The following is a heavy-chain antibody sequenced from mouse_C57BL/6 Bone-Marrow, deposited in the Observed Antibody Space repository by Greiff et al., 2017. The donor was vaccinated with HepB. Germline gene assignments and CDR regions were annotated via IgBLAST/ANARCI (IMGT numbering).Heavy chain of an antibody. Sequence: VQLQQPGAELVKPGASVKLSCKASGYTFTSYWMQWVKQRPGQSLEWIGEIDPSDSYTNYNQKFKGKATLTVYTSSSTAYMQLSSLTSEDSAVYYCARSCFITTVVGAYWGQGTLVTVSA. V-gene: IGHV1-50*01. J-gene: IGHJ3*01. CDR2: IDPSDSYT. D-gene: IGHD1-1*01. CDR1: GYTFTSYW. CDR3: ARSCFITTVVGAY.